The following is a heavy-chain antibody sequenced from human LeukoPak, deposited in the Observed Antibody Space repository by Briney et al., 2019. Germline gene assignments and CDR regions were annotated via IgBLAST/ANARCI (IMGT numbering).Heavy chain of an antibody. D-gene: IGHD2-15*01. Sequence: GESLKISCKGSGYSFTSYWIGWVRQMPGKGLEWMGIIYPGDSDTRYSPSFQGQVTISADKSISTAYLQWSSLKASDTAMYYCARRNGLGYCSGGSCYSYAMDVWGQGTTVTVSS. J-gene: IGHJ6*02. CDR2: IYPGDSDT. V-gene: IGHV5-51*01. CDR1: GYSFTSYW. CDR3: ARRNGLGYCSGGSCYSYAMDV.